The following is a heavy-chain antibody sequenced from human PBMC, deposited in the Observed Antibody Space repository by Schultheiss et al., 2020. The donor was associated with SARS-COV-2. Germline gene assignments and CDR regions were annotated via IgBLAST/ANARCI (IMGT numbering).Heavy chain of an antibody. V-gene: IGHV3-23*01. J-gene: IGHJ2*01. Sequence: GGSPRLSCAASGFTFSSYAMSWVRQAPGKGLEWVSAISGSGGSTYYADSVKGRFTISRHNSKNTLYLQMNSLRAEDTAVYYCARDSCSSTSCYPYWYFDLWGRGTLVTVSS. D-gene: IGHD2-2*01. CDR1: GFTFSSYA. CDR2: ISGSGGST. CDR3: ARDSCSSTSCYPYWYFDL.